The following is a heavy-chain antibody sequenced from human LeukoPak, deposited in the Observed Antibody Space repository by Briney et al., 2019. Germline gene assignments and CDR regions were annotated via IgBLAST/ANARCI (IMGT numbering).Heavy chain of an antibody. D-gene: IGHD2-2*02. CDR2: IYYSGST. CDR3: ARQLGYCSSTSCYRDIVATTLFDY. Sequence: SETLSLTCTVSGGSLSSSRYNWGWLRQPPGKGPEWVGSIYYSGSTYYNPSLKSRVTISVDTSKNQFSLKLSSVTDADTAVYYCARQLGYCSSTSCYRDIVATTLFDYWGQGTLVTVSS. V-gene: IGHV4-39*07. J-gene: IGHJ4*02. CDR1: GGSLSSSRYN.